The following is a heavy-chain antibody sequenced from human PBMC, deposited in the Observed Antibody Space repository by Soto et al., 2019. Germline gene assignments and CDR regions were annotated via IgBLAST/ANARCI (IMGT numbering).Heavy chain of an antibody. V-gene: IGHV1-69*06. Sequence: GASVKVSCKASGGTFSSYANSWVRQAPGQGLEWMRGIIPIFGTANYAQNFQSRVTITADKSRSTAYMELSSLRSESTAVYSCATDVRAGSYYDYGGQGTLVPVSS. D-gene: IGHD3-10*01. CDR2: IIPIFGTA. CDR3: ATDVRAGSYYDY. CDR1: GGTFSSYA. J-gene: IGHJ4*02.